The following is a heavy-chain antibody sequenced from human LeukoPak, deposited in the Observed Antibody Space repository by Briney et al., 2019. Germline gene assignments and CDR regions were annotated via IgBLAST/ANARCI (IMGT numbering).Heavy chain of an antibody. J-gene: IGHJ4*02. Sequence: GGSLRLSCAASGFTFSYFWMHWFRQTPGKGLVWVSCINTDGSYSTYADSVKGRFTISRDNVRNTLYPQMNSLRAEDSAVYYCARDFDGPRASDYWGQGISVTVSS. CDR3: ARDFDGPRASDY. CDR2: INTDGSYS. V-gene: IGHV3-74*01. CDR1: GFTFSYFW. D-gene: IGHD4-17*01.